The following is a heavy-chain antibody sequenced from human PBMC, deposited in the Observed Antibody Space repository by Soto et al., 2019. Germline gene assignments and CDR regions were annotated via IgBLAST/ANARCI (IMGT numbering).Heavy chain of an antibody. CDR1: GFTFTSYS. V-gene: IGHV3-33*08. CDR3: VFGSWNQYFFDH. Sequence: PGGSLRLSCTTSGFTFTSYSMHWVRQAPGKGLEWVATFWYDASAQRYADSVKGRFTISRDPSRGTVYLLMDSLRTDDTAVYYCVFGSWNQYFFDHWRQEILVTVSS. D-gene: IGHD6-13*01. J-gene: IGHJ4*02. CDR2: FWYDASAQ.